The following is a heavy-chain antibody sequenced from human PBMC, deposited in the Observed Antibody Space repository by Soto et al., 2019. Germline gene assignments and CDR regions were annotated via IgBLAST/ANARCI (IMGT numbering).Heavy chain of an antibody. CDR1: GGTFSSYA. V-gene: IGHV1-69*13. CDR3: ARGAGYGDYAAVGAFDI. D-gene: IGHD4-17*01. CDR2: IIPIFGTA. J-gene: IGHJ3*02. Sequence: SVKVSCKASGGTFSSYAISWVRQAPGQGLEWMGGIIPIFGTANYAQKFQGRVTITADESTSTAYMELSSLRSEDTAVYYCARGAGYGDYAAVGAFDIWGQGTMVTVSS.